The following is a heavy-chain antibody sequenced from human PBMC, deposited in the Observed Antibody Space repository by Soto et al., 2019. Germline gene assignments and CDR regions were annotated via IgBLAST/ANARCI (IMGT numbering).Heavy chain of an antibody. CDR1: GYTFTSYA. CDR2: INAGNGNT. Sequence: QVQLVQSGAEEKKPGASVKVSCKASGYTFTSYAMHWVRQAPGQRLEGMGWINAGNGNTKYSQKFQGRVIITRDTSASTAYMELSSLRSDDTAVYCWARAWVVVTAPDYWGQGTLVTVSS. V-gene: IGHV1-3*05. D-gene: IGHD2-21*02. CDR3: ARAWVVVTAPDY. J-gene: IGHJ4*02.